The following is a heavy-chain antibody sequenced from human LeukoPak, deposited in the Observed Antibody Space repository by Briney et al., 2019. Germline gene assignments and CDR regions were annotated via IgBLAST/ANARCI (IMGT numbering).Heavy chain of an antibody. Sequence: GASVKVSCKASGYTFTDYYMHWVRQASGQGLEWIGRINPNTGDTNYAQKFQGRVTMTRDKSVTTAYMELSRLTSDDTAVYYCATTLDYGDFYWGQGTLVTVSS. CDR2: INPNTGDT. J-gene: IGHJ4*02. CDR3: ATTLDYGDFY. V-gene: IGHV1-2*06. CDR1: GYTFTDYY. D-gene: IGHD4-17*01.